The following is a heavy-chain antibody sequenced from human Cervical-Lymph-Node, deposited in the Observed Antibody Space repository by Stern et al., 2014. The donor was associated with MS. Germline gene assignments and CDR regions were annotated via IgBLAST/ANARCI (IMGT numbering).Heavy chain of an antibody. CDR3: AREGEYWNGTSRHVGGLGDYYGMDV. CDR2: ISWDSGPI. Sequence: EVQLVESGGGLVQPGRSLRLSCVGSGFTFDDYAMHWVRQAPGKGLYWVSVISWDSGPIRYADSDRGRFTISRDNGKNSLYLQMNSLRDEDTALYYCAREGEYWNGTSRHVGGLGDYYGMDVWGQGTTVTVSS. CDR1: GFTFDDYA. J-gene: IGHJ6*02. D-gene: IGHD2/OR15-2a*01. V-gene: IGHV3-9*01.